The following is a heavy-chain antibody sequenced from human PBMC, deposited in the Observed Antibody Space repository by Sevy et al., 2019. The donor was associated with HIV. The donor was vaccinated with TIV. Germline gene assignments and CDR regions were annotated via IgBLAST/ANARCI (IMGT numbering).Heavy chain of an antibody. CDR3: ARVERNYYYMDV. J-gene: IGHJ6*03. Sequence: SETLSLTCTVSGGSISSYYWSWIRQPPGKGLEWIGYIHYSGSTNYNPSLKSRVTISVDTSKNQFSLKLSSVTAADTAVYYCARVERNYYYMDVWGKGTTVTVSS. CDR2: IHYSGST. V-gene: IGHV4-59*01. CDR1: GGSISSYY.